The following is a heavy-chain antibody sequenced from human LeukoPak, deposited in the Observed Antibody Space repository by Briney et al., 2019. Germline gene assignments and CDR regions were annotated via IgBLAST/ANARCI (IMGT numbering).Heavy chain of an antibody. CDR2: ISSTSSYI. D-gene: IGHD6-6*01. V-gene: IGHV3-21*01. J-gene: IGHJ4*02. Sequence: GGSLRLSCAASGFSFITYNMNWVRQAPGKGLEWVSSISSTSSYIYYADSVKGRFTISRDNAKNSLYLQMNSLRAEDTAVYYCASLTPSSSGYWGQGTLVTVSS. CDR3: ASLTPSSSGY. CDR1: GFSFITYN.